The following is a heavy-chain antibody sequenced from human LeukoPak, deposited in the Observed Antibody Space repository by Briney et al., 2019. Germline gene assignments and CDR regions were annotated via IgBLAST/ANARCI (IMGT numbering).Heavy chain of an antibody. V-gene: IGHV3-21*01. CDR1: GFTFSSYS. CDR2: ISSSSSYI. Sequence: PGGSLRLSCAASGFTFSSYSMNWVRQAPGKGLELVSSISSSSSYIYYADSVKGRFTISRDNAKNSLYLQMNSLRAEDTAVYYCARGEGGYFDLLYGPYYYYGMDVWGQGTTVTVSS. CDR3: ARGEGGYFDLLYGPYYYYGMDV. J-gene: IGHJ6*02. D-gene: IGHD3-9*01.